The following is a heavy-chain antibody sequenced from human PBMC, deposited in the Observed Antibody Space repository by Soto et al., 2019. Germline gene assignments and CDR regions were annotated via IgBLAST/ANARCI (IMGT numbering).Heavy chain of an antibody. CDR3: ANGERYYDILTGYYNPPGFDY. Sequence: SETLSLTCAVYGGSFSGYYWSWIRQPPGKGLEWIGEINHSGSTNYNPSLKSRVTISVDTSKNQFSLKLSSVTAADTAVYYCANGERYYDILTGYYNPPGFDYWGQGTLVTVSS. J-gene: IGHJ4*02. CDR1: GGSFSGYY. V-gene: IGHV4-34*01. CDR2: INHSGST. D-gene: IGHD3-9*01.